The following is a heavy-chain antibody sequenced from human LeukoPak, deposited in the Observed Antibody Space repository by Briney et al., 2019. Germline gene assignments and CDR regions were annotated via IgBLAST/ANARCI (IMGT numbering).Heavy chain of an antibody. V-gene: IGHV1-46*01. CDR2: INPSDGST. Sequence: ASVKVSCKASGCTFTNYYMHWVQQAPGQGLEWMGLINPSDGSTSYAQKFQGRVTMTRDTSTSTVYMELSSLRSEDTAVYYCARPSSPKGYYFHYWGQGTLVTVSS. J-gene: IGHJ4*02. CDR1: GCTFTNYY. CDR3: ARPSSPKGYYFHY.